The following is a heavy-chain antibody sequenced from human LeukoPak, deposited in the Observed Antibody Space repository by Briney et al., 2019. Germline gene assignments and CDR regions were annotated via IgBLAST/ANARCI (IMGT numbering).Heavy chain of an antibody. Sequence: ASVRVSCTASGYTFTNYGITWVRQAPGQGLEWMGWISPNNGDTNYAQTLQDRVTITTDTSTNTAYMELRSLRSDDTAVYFCARDLLGSTPVDPWGQGTLVTVSS. J-gene: IGHJ5*02. V-gene: IGHV1-18*01. CDR1: GYTFTNYG. D-gene: IGHD4-23*01. CDR2: ISPNNGDT. CDR3: ARDLLGSTPVDP.